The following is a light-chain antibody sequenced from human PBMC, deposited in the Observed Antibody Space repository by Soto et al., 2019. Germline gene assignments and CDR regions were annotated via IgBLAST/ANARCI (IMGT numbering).Light chain of an antibody. Sequence: DIVMTQSPLSLPVTPGEPASISCRYSKSLLHSNGYTFLDWYLQKPGQSPQLLIYMGSNRASGVPDRFSGSGSGTDFTLKISRVEAEDVGVYYCMQALQTPRTFGQGTKVEIK. CDR1: KSLLHSNGYTF. CDR2: MGS. J-gene: IGKJ1*01. CDR3: MQALQTPRT. V-gene: IGKV2-28*01.